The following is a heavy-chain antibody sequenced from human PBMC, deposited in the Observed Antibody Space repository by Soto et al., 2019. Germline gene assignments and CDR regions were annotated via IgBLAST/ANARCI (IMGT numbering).Heavy chain of an antibody. Sequence: QVQLQESGPGLVMPSETLSLTCTVSDDFISSYFWSWIRQTPGKGLEWIGYIDYSRSTNYNPSLKSRVTXXXXXXXXXXXXXXXXXXXXXXXXXXXXXXXXXXXXXXWGRGTLVTVSS. V-gene: IGHV4-59*01. J-gene: IGHJ2*01. CDR1: DDFISSYF. CDR2: IDYSRST. CDR3: XXXXXXXXXXX.